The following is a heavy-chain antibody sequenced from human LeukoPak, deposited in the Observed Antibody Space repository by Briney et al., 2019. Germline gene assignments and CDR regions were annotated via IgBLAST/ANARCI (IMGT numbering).Heavy chain of an antibody. CDR1: GFTFSSYT. D-gene: IGHD3-22*01. J-gene: IGHJ4*02. Sequence: GGFLRLSCAASGFTFSSYTMNWVRQAPGKGLEWVSSITSSSSYIDYADSVKGRFIISRDNSKKSMSLQMNSLRAEDTAVYFCAKRGVVIRVILVGFHKEAYYFDSWGQGALVTVSS. CDR2: ITSSSSYI. V-gene: IGHV3-21*01. CDR3: AKRGVVIRVILVGFHKEAYYFDS.